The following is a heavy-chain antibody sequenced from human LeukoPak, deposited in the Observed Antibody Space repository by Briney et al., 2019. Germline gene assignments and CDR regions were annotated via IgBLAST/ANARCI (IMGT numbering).Heavy chain of an antibody. CDR3: ARAAYSSSFYYYYGMDV. CDR1: GGTFSSYA. D-gene: IGHD6-13*01. Sequence: SVKVSCKASGGTFSSYAISWVRQAPGQGLEWMGRIIPILGIANYAQKFQGRVTITADKSTSTAYMELSSLRSEDTAVYYCARAAYSSSFYYYYGMDVWGQGTTVTVPS. CDR2: IIPILGIA. V-gene: IGHV1-69*04. J-gene: IGHJ6*02.